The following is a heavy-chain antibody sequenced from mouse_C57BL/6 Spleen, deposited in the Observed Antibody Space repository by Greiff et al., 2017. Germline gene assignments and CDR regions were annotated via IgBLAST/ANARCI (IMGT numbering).Heavy chain of an antibody. CDR2: INPSSGYT. Sequence: VKLQESGAELARPGASVKMSCKASGYTFTSYTMHWVKQRPGQGLEWMGYINPSSGYTKYNQKFKDKATLTADKSSSTAYMQLSSLTSEDSAVYYCARGWDGEWYFDVWGTGTTVTVSS. CDR1: GYTFTSYT. D-gene: IGHD2-3*01. V-gene: IGHV1-4*01. CDR3: ARGWDGEWYFDV. J-gene: IGHJ1*03.